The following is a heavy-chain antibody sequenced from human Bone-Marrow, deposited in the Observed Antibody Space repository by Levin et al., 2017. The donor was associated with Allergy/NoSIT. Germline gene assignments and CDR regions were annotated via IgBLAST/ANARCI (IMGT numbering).Heavy chain of an antibody. CDR3: ARGNGNVPFDS. CDR1: GFSFDNYG. Sequence: RTGGSLRLSCEASGFSFDNYGMSWVRQAPGKGLEWVSGINWKGGARDYADSVEGRFIISRDNAKNSLYLQMNSLRAEDTALYHCARGNGNVPFDSWGQGTLVTVSS. CDR2: INWKGGAR. V-gene: IGHV3-20*01. J-gene: IGHJ4*02. D-gene: IGHD4-23*01.